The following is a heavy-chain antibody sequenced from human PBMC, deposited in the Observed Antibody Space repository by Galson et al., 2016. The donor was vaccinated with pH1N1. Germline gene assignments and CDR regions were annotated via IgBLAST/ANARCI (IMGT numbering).Heavy chain of an antibody. D-gene: IGHD1-1*01. CDR1: GFPFSSHW. V-gene: IGHV3-74*01. Sequence: SLRLSCAASGFPFSSHWFYWVRQAPGKGLVWVSRIKSDASKIYYADSVRGRFTISSDNAKDTVFLEMNSLRVEDTAVYYCARGLLSENDVGMDVWGQGTTAIVSS. CDR3: ARGLLSENDVGMDV. J-gene: IGHJ6*02. CDR2: IKSDASKI.